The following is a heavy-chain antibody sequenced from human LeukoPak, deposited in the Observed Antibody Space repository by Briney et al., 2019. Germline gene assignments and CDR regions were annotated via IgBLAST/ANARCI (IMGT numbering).Heavy chain of an antibody. CDR1: GGTFSSYA. J-gene: IGHJ6*02. CDR2: IIPILGIA. V-gene: IGHV1-69*04. Sequence: SVKVSCKASGGTFSSYAISWVRQAPGQGLEWMGRIIPILGIANYAQKFQGRVTITADKSTSTAYMGLSSLRSEDTAVYYCARKWDYYYGMDVWGQGTTVTVSS. D-gene: IGHD2-8*01. CDR3: ARKWDYYYGMDV.